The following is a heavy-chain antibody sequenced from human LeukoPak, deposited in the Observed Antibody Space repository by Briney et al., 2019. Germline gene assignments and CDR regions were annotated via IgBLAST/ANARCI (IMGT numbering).Heavy chain of an antibody. CDR2: INGNGGST. J-gene: IGHJ4*02. CDR3: AKGIDSRSLFDY. D-gene: IGHD6-6*01. Sequence: PGGSLRLSCAASRLTFSSYAMSWVRQAPGKGLEWVSAINGNGGSTYYTDSVKGRFVISRDNSKNTLYLQMNSLRAEDTAVYYCAKGIDSRSLFDYWGQGTLVTVSS. CDR1: RLTFSSYA. V-gene: IGHV3-23*01.